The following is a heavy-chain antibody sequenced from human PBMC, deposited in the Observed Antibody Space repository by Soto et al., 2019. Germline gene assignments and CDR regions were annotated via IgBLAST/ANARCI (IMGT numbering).Heavy chain of an antibody. CDR2: TYYRSKWYN. J-gene: IGHJ6*02. V-gene: IGHV6-1*01. CDR1: GDSVSSNSAA. CDR3: ARDDSGRTARPEDYYYYGMDV. Sequence: KQSQTLSLTCAISGDSVSSNSAAWNWIRQSPSRGLEWLGRTYYRSKWYNDYAVSVKSRITINPDTSKNQFSLQLNSVTPEDTAVYYCARDDSGRTARPEDYYYYGMDVWGQGTTVTVSS. D-gene: IGHD6-6*01.